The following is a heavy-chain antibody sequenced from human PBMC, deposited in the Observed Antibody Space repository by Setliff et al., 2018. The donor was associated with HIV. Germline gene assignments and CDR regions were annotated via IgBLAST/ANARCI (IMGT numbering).Heavy chain of an antibody. V-gene: IGHV4-61*02. Sequence: SETLSLTCTVSGGSISSGSHYWSWTRQPAGKGLEWIGRIHSSGSTNYNPSLKSRVTTSVDTSKNQFTLKLKSVTAADTAVYYCARATYYYDSSGYYYKSYYFDYWGQGTLVTVS. J-gene: IGHJ4*02. CDR2: IHSSGST. D-gene: IGHD3-22*01. CDR3: ARATYYYDSSGYYYKSYYFDY. CDR1: GGSISSGSHY.